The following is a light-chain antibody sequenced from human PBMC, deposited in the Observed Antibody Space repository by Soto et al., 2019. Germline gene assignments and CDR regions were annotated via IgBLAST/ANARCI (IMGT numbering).Light chain of an antibody. J-gene: IGLJ2*01. CDR3: QSYDSRLSSWV. Sequence: QSVLTQPPSVSGSPGQRVTISCTESSSNIGAGYDVHWYQQLPGKAPKLLLYGNSNRPSGVPDRFSGSKSGTSASLAITGLKDEDEADYYCQSYDSRLSSWVFGGGTKLTVL. CDR2: GNS. CDR1: SSNIGAGYD. V-gene: IGLV1-40*01.